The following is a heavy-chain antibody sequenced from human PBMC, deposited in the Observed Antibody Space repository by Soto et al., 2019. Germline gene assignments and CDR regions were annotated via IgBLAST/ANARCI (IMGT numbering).Heavy chain of an antibody. CDR1: GYPFTSYD. V-gene: IGHV1-8*01. CDR3: AREGGYSGYDPDY. J-gene: IGHJ4*02. Sequence: QVQLVQSGAEVKKPGASLKVSCKASGYPFTSYDINWVRQATGPGLEWMGWMNPNSGNTGYAQKCQGRVTMTRNTSISTAYMDLSRLRSEDTAVYYCAREGGYSGYDPDYWGKGTLGNSSS. CDR2: MNPNSGNT. D-gene: IGHD5-12*01.